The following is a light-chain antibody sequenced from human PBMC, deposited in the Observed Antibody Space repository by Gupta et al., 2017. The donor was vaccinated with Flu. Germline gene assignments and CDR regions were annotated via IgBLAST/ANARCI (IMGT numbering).Light chain of an antibody. CDR3: QQRDSSPYA. CDR1: QKISTS. J-gene: IGKJ2*01. Sequence: IQLTQSPPSLSASVGDRVTITFRASQKISTSLNWYRQKPGKAPRLLIYAASRLKSGVTSRFTGRGSGTDFTLTISRRQPEDFANYSCQQRDSSPYAFGRGTRLEIK. V-gene: IGKV1-39*01. CDR2: AAS.